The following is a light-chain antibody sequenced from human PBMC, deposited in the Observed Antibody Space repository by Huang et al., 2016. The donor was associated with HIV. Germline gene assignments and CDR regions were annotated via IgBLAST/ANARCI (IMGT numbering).Light chain of an antibody. V-gene: IGKV4-1*01. CDR3: QQYYVSPQT. Sequence: DIVMAQSPVSLAVSLGERATLTCRSSQSVFSTSTNKDYLAWFQQKPGQPPKLLLFWSSTREVGVPDRFSGSGSGTHFTLTIANLEADDAAIYYCQQYYVSPQTFGQGTRV. J-gene: IGKJ1*01. CDR1: QSVFSTSTNKDY. CDR2: WSS.